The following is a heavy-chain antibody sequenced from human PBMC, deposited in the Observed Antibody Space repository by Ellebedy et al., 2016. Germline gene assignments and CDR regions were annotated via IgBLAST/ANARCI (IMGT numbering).Heavy chain of an antibody. CDR2: INTNTGNP. V-gene: IGHV7-4-1*02. CDR1: GYTFTSYA. D-gene: IGHD3-10*01. CDR3: ARGILLWFGEFQDHDAFDI. J-gene: IGHJ3*02. Sequence: ASVKVSCKASGYTFTSYAMNWVRQAPRQGLEWMGWINTNTGNPTYAQGFTGRFVFSLDTSVSTAYLQISSLKAEDTAVYYCARGILLWFGEFQDHDAFDIWGQGTMVTVSS.